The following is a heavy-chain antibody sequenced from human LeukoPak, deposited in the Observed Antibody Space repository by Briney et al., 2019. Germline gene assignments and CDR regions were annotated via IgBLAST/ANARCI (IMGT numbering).Heavy chain of an antibody. V-gene: IGHV1-18*01. CDR1: GYTFTSYG. J-gene: IGHJ4*02. CDR3: ARVDIAMDFDY. Sequence: ASVKVSCKASGYTFTSYGMSWVRQAPGQGLEGMGWISAYNGNTNYAQKLQGRVTMTTDTSTSTSYMELRSLRSDDTAVYYCARVDIAMDFDYWGQGTLVTVSS. CDR2: ISAYNGNT. D-gene: IGHD5-18*01.